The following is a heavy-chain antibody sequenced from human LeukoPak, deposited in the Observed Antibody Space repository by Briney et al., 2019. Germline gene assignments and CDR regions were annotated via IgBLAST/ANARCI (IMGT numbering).Heavy chain of an antibody. CDR3: ARDAAGFGELSNWFDP. CDR2: ISSGSTI. J-gene: IGHJ5*02. V-gene: IGHV3-11*01. Sequence: GGSLRLSCAASGFTFSDYYMSWIRQAPGKGLEWVSYISSGSTIYYADSVKGRFTISRDNAKNSLYLQMNSLRAEDTAVYYCARDAAGFGELSNWFDPWGQGTLVTVSS. CDR1: GFTFSDYY. D-gene: IGHD3-10*01.